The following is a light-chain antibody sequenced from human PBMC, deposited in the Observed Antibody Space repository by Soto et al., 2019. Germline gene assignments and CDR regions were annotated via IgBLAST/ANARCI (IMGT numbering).Light chain of an antibody. CDR3: QQYNNWPLT. CDR1: QSVSVN. Sequence: EIVMTQSPGTLFFSQVERSTLSCRASQSVSVNLAWYQQKPGQAPRLLIYGASTRATGIPARFSGSGSGTEFTLTISSLQSEDFAVYYCQQYNNWPLTFGGGTKVDIK. J-gene: IGKJ4*01. V-gene: IGKV3-15*01. CDR2: GAS.